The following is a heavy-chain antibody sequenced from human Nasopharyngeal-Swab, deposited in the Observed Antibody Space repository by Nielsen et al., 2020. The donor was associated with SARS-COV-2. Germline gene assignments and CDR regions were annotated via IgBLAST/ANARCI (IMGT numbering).Heavy chain of an antibody. D-gene: IGHD3-10*01. J-gene: IGHJ1*01. Sequence: GSLKISCAASGFTFSSYAMSWVRQAPGKGLEWVSAISGSGSSTYYADSVKGRFTISRDNSKNTLYLQMNSLRAEDTAVFYCAKDWHGSGSYLPYFQHWGQGTLVTVSS. CDR3: AKDWHGSGSYLPYFQH. V-gene: IGHV3-23*01. CDR2: ISGSGSST. CDR1: GFTFSSYA.